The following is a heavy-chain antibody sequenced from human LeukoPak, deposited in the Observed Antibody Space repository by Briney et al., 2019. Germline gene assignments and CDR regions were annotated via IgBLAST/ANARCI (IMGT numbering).Heavy chain of an antibody. Sequence: GGSLRLSCAASGFTFSSYSMNWVRQAPGKGLEWVSYISSSSSTIYYADSVKGRFTIFRDNAKNSLYLQMNSLRAEDTAVYYCARIDEWLSLLMDAFDIWGQGTMVTVSS. CDR2: ISSSSSTI. CDR1: GFTFSSYS. V-gene: IGHV3-48*01. D-gene: IGHD3-3*01. J-gene: IGHJ3*02. CDR3: ARIDEWLSLLMDAFDI.